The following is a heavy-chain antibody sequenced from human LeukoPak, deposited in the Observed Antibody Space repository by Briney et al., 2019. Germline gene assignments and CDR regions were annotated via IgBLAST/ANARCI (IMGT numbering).Heavy chain of an antibody. CDR3: ARDHSSATSLDY. J-gene: IGHJ4*02. V-gene: IGHV4-30-4*07. Sequence: SQTLSLTCAVSGGSISSGGYSWSWIRQPPGKGLEWIGYIYYSGSTYYNPSLKSRVTISVDTSKNQFSLKLSSVTAADTAVYYCARDHSSATSLDYWGQGTLVTVSS. CDR1: GGSISSGGYS. CDR2: IYYSGST. D-gene: IGHD6-19*01.